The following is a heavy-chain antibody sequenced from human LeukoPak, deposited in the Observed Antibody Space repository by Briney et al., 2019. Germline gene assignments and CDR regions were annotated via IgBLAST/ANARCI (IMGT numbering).Heavy chain of an antibody. Sequence: SQTLSLPCAVSGGPISRGGYPWHRIPQPPGKALEWIGYIYHSGSTYYNPSLKSRVTIAVDRSKNQFSLRLSSVTAADTAVYYCARAHGDYVYFDYWGQGTLVTVSS. CDR2: IYHSGST. D-gene: IGHD4-17*01. CDR3: ARAHGDYVYFDY. V-gene: IGHV4-30-2*01. J-gene: IGHJ4*02. CDR1: GGPISRGGYP.